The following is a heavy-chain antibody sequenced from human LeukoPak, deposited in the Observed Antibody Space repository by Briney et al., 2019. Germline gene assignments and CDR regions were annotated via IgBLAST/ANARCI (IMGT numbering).Heavy chain of an antibody. V-gene: IGHV3-23*01. CDR2: IYENGGTT. D-gene: IGHD2-21*01. Sequence: GGSLRLSCVGSGFTFRSHAMSWVRQAPEKGLEFVSGIYENGGTTYYADSVKGRFSISRDNSKNTPYLQMGSLRGEDTAVYYCAKDFRIGYSAHFDYWGQGALVTVSS. J-gene: IGHJ4*02. CDR1: GFTFRSHA. CDR3: AKDFRIGYSAHFDY.